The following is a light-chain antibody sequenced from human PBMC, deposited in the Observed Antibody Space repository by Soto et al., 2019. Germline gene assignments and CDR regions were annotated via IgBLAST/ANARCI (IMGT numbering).Light chain of an antibody. V-gene: IGKV3-15*01. J-gene: IGKJ3*01. CDR1: QSVSSN. CDR3: QSGST. Sequence: EIVVTQSPATLSVSPGERATLSCRASQSVSSNLAWYQQKPGQAPRLLLYDASTRATGVPARFSGSGSGTEFTLTISSLQSEDFAVYYCQSGSTFGPGTKVDIK. CDR2: DAS.